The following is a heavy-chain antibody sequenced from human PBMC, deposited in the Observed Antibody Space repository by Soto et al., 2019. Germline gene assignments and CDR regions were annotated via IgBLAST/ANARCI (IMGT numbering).Heavy chain of an antibody. CDR1: GYSFTSYW. V-gene: IGHV5-10-1*01. CDR2: IDPSDSYT. Sequence: GESLKISCKGSGYSFTSYWISWVRQMPGKGLEWMGRIDPSDSYTNYSPSFQGHVTISADKSISTAYLQWSSLKASDTAMYYCARHLSPMEVAAGNFGMDVWGQGTTVTVSS. J-gene: IGHJ6*02. CDR3: ARHLSPMEVAAGNFGMDV. D-gene: IGHD6-13*01.